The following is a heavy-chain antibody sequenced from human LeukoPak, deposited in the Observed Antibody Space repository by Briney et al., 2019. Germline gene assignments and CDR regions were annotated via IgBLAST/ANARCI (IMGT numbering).Heavy chain of an antibody. CDR1: GYTFTGYY. CDR3: ARQSRDDAFDI. Sequence: ASVKVSCKASGYTFTGYYMHWVRQAPGHGLEWMGWINPDSDYRYYAQRFQGRVTMTRDMSINTAYMQLNRLQSDDTAIYYCARQSRDDAFDIWGQGTMVTVSS. D-gene: IGHD5-24*01. CDR2: INPDSDYR. V-gene: IGHV1-2*02. J-gene: IGHJ3*02.